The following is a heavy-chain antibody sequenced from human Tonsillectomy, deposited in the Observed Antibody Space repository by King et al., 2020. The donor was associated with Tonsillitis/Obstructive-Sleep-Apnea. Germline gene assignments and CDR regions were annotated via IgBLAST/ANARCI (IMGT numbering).Heavy chain of an antibody. J-gene: IGHJ4*02. CDR2: IWYDGFNK. CDR3: ARCSLEVASAEMYYFDY. V-gene: IGHV3-33*01. D-gene: IGHD3-10*02. CDR1: GFTFNNYG. Sequence: VQLVESGGGVVQPGRSLRLSCAASGFTFNNYGMHWVRQAPGKGLEWVAVIWYDGFNKYYADSVKGRFIITRDNSKNTLYLRMNSLRVEDTAVYLCARCSLEVASAEMYYFDYWGQGTLVTVSS.